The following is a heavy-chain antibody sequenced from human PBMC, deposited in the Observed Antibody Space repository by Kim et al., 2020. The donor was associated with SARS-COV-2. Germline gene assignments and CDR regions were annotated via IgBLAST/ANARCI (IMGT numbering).Heavy chain of an antibody. D-gene: IGHD5-18*01. CDR2: ISAYNGNT. Sequence: ASVKVSCKASGYTFTSYGISWVRQAPGQGLEWMGWISAYNGNTNYAQKLQGRVTMTTDTSTSTAYMELRSLRSDDTAVYYCARDLRRGDTAMVTGGGMDVWGQGTTVTVSS. CDR1: GYTFTSYG. J-gene: IGHJ6*02. CDR3: ARDLRRGDTAMVTGGGMDV. V-gene: IGHV1-18*01.